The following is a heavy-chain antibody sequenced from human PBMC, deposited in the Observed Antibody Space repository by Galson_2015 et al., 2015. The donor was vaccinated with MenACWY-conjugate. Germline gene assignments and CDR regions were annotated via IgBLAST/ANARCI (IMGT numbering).Heavy chain of an antibody. V-gene: IGHV3-15*01. CDR3: VRPIMTFVAVRSLDS. D-gene: IGHD3/OR15-3a*01. J-gene: IGHJ5*01. CDR2: IKSQTDGGKI. Sequence: SLRLSCAGSAFTFSNAYMSWVRQAPGKGLEWVGRIKSQTDGGKIDYDAPVKGRFRISRDDSKNTLYLQMNSLRSEDTAVYYCVRPIMTFVAVRSLDSWGQGTVVTVSS. CDR1: AFTFSNAY.